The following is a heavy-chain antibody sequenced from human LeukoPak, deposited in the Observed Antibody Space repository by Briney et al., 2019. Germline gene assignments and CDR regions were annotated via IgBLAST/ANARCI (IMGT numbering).Heavy chain of an antibody. CDR2: IDHTGST. D-gene: IGHD3-22*01. V-gene: IGHV4-34*01. J-gene: IGHJ4*02. CDR1: GGSFSVYY. CDR3: ASFYYDSSGYHHRDY. Sequence: SETLSLTCAVYGGSFSVYYWSWIRQSPGKGLEWIGEIDHTGSTNYNPSLKSRVTVSVDASKNQFSLKLTSVTAADTAVYYCASFYYDSSGYHHRDYWGQGTLVTVSS.